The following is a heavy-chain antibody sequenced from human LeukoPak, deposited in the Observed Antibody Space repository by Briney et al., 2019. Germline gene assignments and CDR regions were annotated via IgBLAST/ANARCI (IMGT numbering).Heavy chain of an antibody. J-gene: IGHJ4*02. V-gene: IGHV4-4*07. Sequence: SETLSLTCTVSGASISSDYWNWIRQPAGKGLEWIGRMSTSGSANCNPSLKSRVTMSVDTSKNQFSLKVNSVTAADTAVYYCARTQHGELDFWGQGTLVTVSS. CDR2: MSTSGSA. CDR3: ARTQHGELDF. D-gene: IGHD7-27*01. CDR1: GASISSDY.